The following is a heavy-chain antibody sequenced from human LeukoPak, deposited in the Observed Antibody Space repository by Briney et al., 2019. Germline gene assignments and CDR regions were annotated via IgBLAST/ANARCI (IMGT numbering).Heavy chain of an antibody. V-gene: IGHV3-21*01. J-gene: IGHJ4*03. CDR1: GFTFSSYS. CDR3: ANPKEYYCSSTSCYFDR. CDR2: ISGNNRFI. Sequence: GGSLRLSCEGSGFTFSSYSIHWVRQAPGKGLEWVSSISGNNRFIFYADSVEGRFTISRDNARNSLYLQMDSLRAEDTAVYYCANPKEYYCSSTSCYFDRWGQGTLVTVSS. D-gene: IGHD2-2*01.